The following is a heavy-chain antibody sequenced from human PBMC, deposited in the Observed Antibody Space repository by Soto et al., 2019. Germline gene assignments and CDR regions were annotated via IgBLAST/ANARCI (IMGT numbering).Heavy chain of an antibody. CDR2: ISAYNGNT. J-gene: IGHJ4*02. V-gene: IGHV1-18*01. CDR1: GYTFTSYG. Sequence: QVQLVQSGAEVKKPGASVKVSCKASGYTFTSYGISWVRQAPGQGLEWMGWISAYNGNTHYAQKLQGRVTMTTDTSTSTADIALRSLRSDDTAGYYWARSGVWAPRDYWGQGTLVTVSS. D-gene: IGHD3-10*01. CDR3: ARSGVWAPRDY.